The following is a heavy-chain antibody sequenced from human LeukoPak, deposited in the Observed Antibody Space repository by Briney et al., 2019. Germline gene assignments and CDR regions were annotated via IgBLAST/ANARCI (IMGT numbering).Heavy chain of an antibody. CDR2: IYYSGST. D-gene: IGHD3-10*01. V-gene: IGHV4-59*01. CDR1: GGSISSYY. CDR3: ARRDYYGSGSYYNWDAFDI. J-gene: IGHJ3*02. Sequence: SETLSLTCTVSGGSISSYYWSWIRQPPGKGLEWIGYIYYSGSTNYNPSLKSRVTISVDMSKNQFSLKLSSVTAADTAVYYCARRDYYGSGSYYNWDAFDIWGQGTMVTVSS.